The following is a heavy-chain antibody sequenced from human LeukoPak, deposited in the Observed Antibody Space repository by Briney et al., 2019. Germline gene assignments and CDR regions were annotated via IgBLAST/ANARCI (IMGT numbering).Heavy chain of an antibody. Sequence: PGGSLRLSCAASKFTFSNYWMSWVRQAPGKGLEWVAHIKQDGSEKYYVDSMKGRFTISRDNAKNSLYLQMNSLRAEDTAVYYCASIPHTISWGQGTLVTVSS. D-gene: IGHD3-3*01. CDR1: KFTFSNYW. J-gene: IGHJ5*02. V-gene: IGHV3-7*01. CDR3: ASIPHTIS. CDR2: IKQDGSEK.